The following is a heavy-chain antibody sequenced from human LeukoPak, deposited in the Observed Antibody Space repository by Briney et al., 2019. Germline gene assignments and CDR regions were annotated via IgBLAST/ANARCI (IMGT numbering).Heavy chain of an antibody. D-gene: IGHD3-22*01. V-gene: IGHV4-38-2*01. CDR2: IFHSGIT. Sequence: SETLSLTCAVSGFSISSGYFWAWIRQSPGKGLEWIGSIFHSGITYYNPSLKSRITISVDTSKNQFSLRLSSVTAADTAVYYCARHSPTYYYDSSGYYPDYWGQGTLVTVSS. J-gene: IGHJ4*02. CDR3: ARHSPTYYYDSSGYYPDY. CDR1: GFSISSGYF.